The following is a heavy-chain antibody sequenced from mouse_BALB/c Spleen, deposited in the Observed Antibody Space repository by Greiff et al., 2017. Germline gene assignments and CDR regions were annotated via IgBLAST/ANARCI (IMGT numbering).Heavy chain of an antibody. V-gene: IGHV1-15*01. CDR1: GYTFTDYE. Sequence: QVHVKQSGAELVRPGASVTLSCKASGYTFTDYEMHWVKQTPVHGLEWIGAIDPETGGTAYNQKFKGKATLTADKSSSTAYMELRSLTSEDSAVYYCTRWLLQDYAMDYWGQGTSVTVSS. D-gene: IGHD2-3*01. CDR3: TRWLLQDYAMDY. CDR2: IDPETGGT. J-gene: IGHJ4*01.